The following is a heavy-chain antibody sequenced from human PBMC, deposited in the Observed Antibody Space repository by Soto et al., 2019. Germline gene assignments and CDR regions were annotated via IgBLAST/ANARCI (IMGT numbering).Heavy chain of an antibody. D-gene: IGHD6-19*01. CDR2: IWYDGSNA. Sequence: QVQLVESGGGVVQPGRSLRLSCAASGFTLSSFGMHWVRQAPGKGLEWAAIIWYDGSNAYYADSVRGRFTISRDNSKNTVYLQMNSLRAEDTAVYYCARDKGSSTVVSGISQEGYFDSWGQGTLVTVSS. CDR1: GFTLSSFG. CDR3: ARDKGSSTVVSGISQEGYFDS. J-gene: IGHJ4*02. V-gene: IGHV3-33*01.